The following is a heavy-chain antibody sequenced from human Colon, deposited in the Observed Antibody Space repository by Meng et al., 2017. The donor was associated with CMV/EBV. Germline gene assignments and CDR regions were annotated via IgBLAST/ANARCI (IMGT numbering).Heavy chain of an antibody. J-gene: IGHJ4*02. CDR3: ARDMLWGSSSTYFDS. D-gene: IGHD6-6*01. CDR1: GGTFKSYS. Sequence: SVKVSCKASGGTFKSYSISWVRQAPGRGLEWMGRISPALGIASYAQKFPDRVTITADISTSTAYMELTTLRSDDTAVYYCARDMLWGSSSTYFDSWGQGTLVTVSS. V-gene: IGHV1-69*04. CDR2: ISPALGIA.